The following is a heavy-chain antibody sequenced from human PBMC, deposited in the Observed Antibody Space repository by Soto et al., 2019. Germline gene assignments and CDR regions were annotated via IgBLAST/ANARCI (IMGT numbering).Heavy chain of an antibody. V-gene: IGHV1-18*01. CDR3: ARAVVVVAATLPSIFPGYYYYMDV. D-gene: IGHD2-15*01. CDR2: ISAYNGNT. J-gene: IGHJ6*03. CDR1: GYTFTSYG. Sequence: ASVKVSCKASGYTFTSYGISWVRQAPGQGLEWMGWISAYNGNTNYAQKLQGKVTMTTDTSTSTAYMELRSLRSDDTAVYYCARAVVVVAATLPSIFPGYYYYMDVWGKGTTVTVSS.